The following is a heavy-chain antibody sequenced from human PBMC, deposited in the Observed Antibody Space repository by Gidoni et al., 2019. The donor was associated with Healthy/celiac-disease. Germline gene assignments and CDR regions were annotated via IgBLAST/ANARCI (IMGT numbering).Heavy chain of an antibody. Sequence: QVQLQESGPGLVKPSQTLSLTCTVSGGSISSGCYYWSWIRQHPGKGLEWIGYIYYSGSTYYNPSLKSRVTISVDTSKNQFSLKLSSVTAADTAVYYCARMAKGYSSSWYLHGSGRFDYWGQGTLVTVSS. D-gene: IGHD6-13*01. CDR1: GGSISSGCYY. J-gene: IGHJ4*02. V-gene: IGHV4-31*03. CDR3: ARMAKGYSSSWYLHGSGRFDY. CDR2: IYYSGST.